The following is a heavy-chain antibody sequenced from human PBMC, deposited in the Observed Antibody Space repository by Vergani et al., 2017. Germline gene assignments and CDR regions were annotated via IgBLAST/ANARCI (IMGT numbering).Heavy chain of an antibody. CDR2: ISSSSSYI. V-gene: IGHV3-21*01. CDR3: ASQVYCSSTSCYVGSYYYMDV. Sequence: EVQLVESGGGLVQPGGSLRLSCAASGFTFSSYSMNWVRQAPGKGLEWVSSISSSSSYIYYADSVKGRFTISRDNAKNSLYLQMNSLRAEDTAVYYCASQVYCSSTSCYVGSYYYMDVWGKGTTVTVSS. CDR1: GFTFSSYS. J-gene: IGHJ6*03. D-gene: IGHD2-2*01.